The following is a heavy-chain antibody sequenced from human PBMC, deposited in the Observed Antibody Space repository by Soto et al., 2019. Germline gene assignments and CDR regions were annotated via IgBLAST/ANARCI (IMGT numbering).Heavy chain of an antibody. CDR3: ARDAGRYYDSTGYEFDY. J-gene: IGHJ4*02. CDR2: IYYSGST. Sequence: PSETLSLTCTVSSGSVSSGSYFWSWIRQPPGKGLEWIGYIYYSGSTNYNPSLKSRVTISVDTSKNQFSLKLSSVTAADTAVYYCARDAGRYYDSTGYEFDYWGQGTLVTVSS. V-gene: IGHV4-61*01. CDR1: SGSVSSGSYF. D-gene: IGHD3-22*01.